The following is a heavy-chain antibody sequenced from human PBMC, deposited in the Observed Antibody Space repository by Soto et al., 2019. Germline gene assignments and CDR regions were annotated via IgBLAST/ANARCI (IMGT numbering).Heavy chain of an antibody. CDR2: IIPIFGTA. J-gene: IGHJ5*02. D-gene: IGHD1-26*01. CDR1: GGTLGSYA. V-gene: IGHV1-69*13. Sequence: VASLKVSCKASGGTLGSYAISWVRQAPGQGLEWMGGIIPIFGTANYAQKFQGRVTITADESKNQFSLQLNSVSPEDTAVYYCARTVGWLDPWGQGSLVTVSS. CDR3: ARTVGWLDP.